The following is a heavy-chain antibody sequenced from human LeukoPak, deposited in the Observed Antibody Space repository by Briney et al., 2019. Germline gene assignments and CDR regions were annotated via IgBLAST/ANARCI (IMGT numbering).Heavy chain of an antibody. CDR3: VRSGRGSSWWIDY. Sequence: GGSLRLSCAASGFTFSDYYMSWIRQAPGKGLEWISYISSSSSYTNYADSVKGRFTISRDNAKNSLYLQMNSLRAEDTAVYYCVRSGRGSSWWIDYWGQGTLVTVPS. V-gene: IGHV3-11*06. J-gene: IGHJ4*02. D-gene: IGHD6-13*01. CDR1: GFTFSDYY. CDR2: ISSSSSYT.